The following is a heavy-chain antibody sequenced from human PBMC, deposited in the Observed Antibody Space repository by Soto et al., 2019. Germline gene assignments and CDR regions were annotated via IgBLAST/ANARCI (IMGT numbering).Heavy chain of an antibody. CDR1: GFTFSSYW. V-gene: IGHV3-74*01. D-gene: IGHD6-13*01. J-gene: IGHJ5*02. Sequence: GGSLRLSCAASGFTFSSYWMQWVRQAPGKGRVGVSRINREGSSTSYADSVKGRFTISRDNAKNTLYLQMNSLRAEDTAVYYCARDAAAAAYHWGQGTLVTVSS. CDR3: ARDAAAAAYH. CDR2: INREGSST.